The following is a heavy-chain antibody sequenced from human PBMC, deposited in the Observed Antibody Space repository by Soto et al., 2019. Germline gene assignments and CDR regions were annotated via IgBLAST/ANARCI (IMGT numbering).Heavy chain of an antibody. J-gene: IGHJ4*02. CDR1: GFSLTTTGVG. CDR2: IYWDDDK. V-gene: IGHV2-5*02. D-gene: IGHD1-7*01. Sequence: QITLKESGPPLVKPTQTLTLTCTFSGFSLTTTGVGVGWIRQPPGKALEWLALIYWDDDKRYSPSLTSRLTITKXXSXNXGVLTMTNMDPVDTATYYCAHRLTLNTDWNYGRFDYWGQGTLVTVSS. CDR3: AHRLTLNTDWNYGRFDY.